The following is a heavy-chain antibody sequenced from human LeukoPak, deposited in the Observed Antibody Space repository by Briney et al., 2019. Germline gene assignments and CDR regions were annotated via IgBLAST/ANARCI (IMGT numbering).Heavy chain of an antibody. D-gene: IGHD4-23*01. Sequence: GASVKVSCKASGYTFTNSYIHWVRQAPGQVLEWMGLINPDGGNTNYAQNFQGRLTLTRDTSTSTAYMELRSLRSDDTAVYYCAREAFHDYGGNFDYWGQGTLVTVSS. CDR2: INPDGGNT. CDR1: GYTFTNSY. J-gene: IGHJ4*02. CDR3: AREAFHDYGGNFDY. V-gene: IGHV1-46*01.